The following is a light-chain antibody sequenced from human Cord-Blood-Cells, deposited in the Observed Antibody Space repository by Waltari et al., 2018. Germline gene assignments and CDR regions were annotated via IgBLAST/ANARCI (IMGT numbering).Light chain of an antibody. CDR1: SSDVGGYHY. CDR2: DVS. CDR3: SSYTSSSTYV. Sequence: QSALTQPASVSGSTGQSITISCTGTSSDVGGYHYVSWYQQHPGKSPKLMIYDVSNRPSGVSNRFSGSKSGNTASLTISGLQAEDEADYYCSSYTSSSTYVFGTGTKVTVL. V-gene: IGLV2-14*03. J-gene: IGLJ1*01.